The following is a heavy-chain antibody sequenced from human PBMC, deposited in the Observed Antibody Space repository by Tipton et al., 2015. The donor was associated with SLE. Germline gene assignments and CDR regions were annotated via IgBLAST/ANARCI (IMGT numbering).Heavy chain of an antibody. D-gene: IGHD3-10*01. CDR2: FYTRGIT. CDR1: GGSISSDSYY. V-gene: IGHV4-61*02. J-gene: IGHJ4*02. Sequence: LRLSCTVSGGSISSDSYYWSWIRQPAGKGLEWVGRFYTRGITNYNPSLKSRVTISVDTSKNQFSLKLSSVTAADTAVYYCARGDGSGSYGYYFDYWGQGTLVTVSS. CDR3: ARGDGSGSYGYYFDY.